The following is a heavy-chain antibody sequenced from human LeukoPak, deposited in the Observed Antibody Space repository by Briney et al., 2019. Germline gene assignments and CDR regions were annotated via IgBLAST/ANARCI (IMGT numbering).Heavy chain of an antibody. J-gene: IGHJ4*02. Sequence: SETLSLTCAVYGGSFTGYYWSWLRQPPGKGLEWTVEINHSVSTNYNPSLKSRVTISVDTSKNQFSLKLSSVTAADTAVYYCARGRSPYCSSTSCYRKFFDYWGQGTLVTDSS. CDR2: INHSVST. CDR1: GGSFTGYY. V-gene: IGHV4-34*01. CDR3: ARGRSPYCSSTSCYRKFFDY. D-gene: IGHD2-2*02.